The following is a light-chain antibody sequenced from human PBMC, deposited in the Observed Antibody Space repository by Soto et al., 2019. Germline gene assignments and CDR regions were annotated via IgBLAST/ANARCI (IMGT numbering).Light chain of an antibody. J-gene: IGLJ2*01. CDR2: DDS. V-gene: IGLV3-21*02. Sequence: SYELTQPPSVSVAPGQTARITCGGKNIGSKSVHWYQQKPGQAPVLVVYDDSDRPSGIPERFSGSNSGNTATLTISRVEAGDEADYYCQVWDSSSEQVVFGGGTKVTV. CDR3: QVWDSSSEQVV. CDR1: NIGSKS.